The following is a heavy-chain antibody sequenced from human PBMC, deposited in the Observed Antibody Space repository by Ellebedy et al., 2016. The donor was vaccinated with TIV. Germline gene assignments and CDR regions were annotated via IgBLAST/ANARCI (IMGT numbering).Heavy chain of an antibody. J-gene: IGHJ4*02. V-gene: IGHV4-59*08. CDR2: IYYSGST. CDR1: GGSISSYY. D-gene: IGHD6-19*01. Sequence: MPSETLSLTCTVSGGSISSYYWSWIRQPPGKGLEWIGYIYYSGSTNYNPSLKSRVTISVDTSKNQFSLKLSSVTAADTAVYYCARHVRGFIAVAGYFDYWGQGTLVTVSS. CDR3: ARHVRGFIAVAGYFDY.